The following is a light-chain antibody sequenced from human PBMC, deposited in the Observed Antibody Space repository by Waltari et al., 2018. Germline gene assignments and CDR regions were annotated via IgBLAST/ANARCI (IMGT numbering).Light chain of an antibody. Sequence: EIVVTQSPATLSVSPGERATLYCRASQSIGDNLAWYQQKPGQAPKLLSFSASARLPGIPDRFRGSGSGTQFTLTISSLQSEDFAVYYCQQCYDWPPYTFGQGTKLEI. V-gene: IGKV3-15*01. J-gene: IGKJ2*01. CDR2: SAS. CDR1: QSIGDN. CDR3: QQCYDWPPYT.